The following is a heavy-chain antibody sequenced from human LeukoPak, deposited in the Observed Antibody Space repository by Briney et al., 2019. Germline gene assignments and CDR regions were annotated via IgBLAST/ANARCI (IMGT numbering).Heavy chain of an antibody. CDR2: ISAYNGNS. D-gene: IGHD5-18*01. CDR3: ARSRGGYSYGYGED. CDR1: GYTFTSYG. Sequence: GASVKVSCKASGYTFTSYGISWVRQAPGQGLEWMGWISAYNGNSNYAQKLQDRVTMTTDTSTSTAYMELRGLRSDDTAVYYCARSRGGYSYGYGEDWGQGTLVTVSS. J-gene: IGHJ4*02. V-gene: IGHV1-18*01.